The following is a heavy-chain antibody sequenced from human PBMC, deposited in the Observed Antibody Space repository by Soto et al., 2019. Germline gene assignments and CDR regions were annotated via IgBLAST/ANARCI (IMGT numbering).Heavy chain of an antibody. CDR1: GFTFKTHA. J-gene: IGHJ6*02. CDR2: IAYDGNEK. Sequence: QVQLVESGGGVVQPGTSLRLSCAASGFTFKTHAMHWVRQAPGKGLEWMAVIAYDGNEKFYADSVKGRFTISRDNSKNALDLQINTLRNEDTAVYYCGKEVGDYVPYYYGVDVWGQGTTVTVSS. CDR3: GKEVGDYVPYYYGVDV. D-gene: IGHD1-26*01. V-gene: IGHV3-30*18.